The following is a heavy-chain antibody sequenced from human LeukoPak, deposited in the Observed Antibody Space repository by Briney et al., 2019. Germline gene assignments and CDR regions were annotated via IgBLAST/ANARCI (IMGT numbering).Heavy chain of an antibody. CDR3: AREGAIAARHHFDY. V-gene: IGHV3-11*01. J-gene: IGHJ4*02. D-gene: IGHD6-6*01. CDR2: ISTSGSTI. Sequence: GGSLRLSCAASRFTFSDYYMSWIRQAPGKGLEWISYISTSGSTIYYADSVKGRFTISRDNAKNSLYLQMNSRRAEDTAVYYCAREGAIAARHHFDYWGQGTLVTVSS. CDR1: RFTFSDYY.